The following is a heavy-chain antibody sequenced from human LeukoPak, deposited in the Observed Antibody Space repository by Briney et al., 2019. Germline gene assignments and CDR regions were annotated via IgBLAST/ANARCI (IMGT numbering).Heavy chain of an antibody. Sequence: GGSLRLSCAASGFTFSSYSMNWVRQAPGKGLEWVSSISSSSSYIYYADSVKGRFTISRDNAKNSLYLQMNSLRAEDTAVYYCAREAQQLVDFDYWGQGTLVTVSS. D-gene: IGHD6-13*01. CDR1: GFTFSSYS. CDR2: ISSSSSYI. CDR3: AREAQQLVDFDY. V-gene: IGHV3-21*01. J-gene: IGHJ4*02.